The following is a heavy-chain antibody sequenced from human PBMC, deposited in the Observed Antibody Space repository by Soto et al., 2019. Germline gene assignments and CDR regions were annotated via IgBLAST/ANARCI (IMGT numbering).Heavy chain of an antibody. CDR3: ARASGSYSAPD. CDR1: GFTLQNYA. V-gene: IGHV3-23*01. CDR2: LIGGHYGT. D-gene: IGHD1-26*01. Sequence: QAGGSLRLSCTASGFTLQNYAMAWVRQAPGKGLEWVSTLIGGHYGTAYSYSVKGRFTVSRDNSKNSLYLQMNSLRAEDTAVYYCARASGSYSAPDWGQGTLVTVSS. J-gene: IGHJ4*02.